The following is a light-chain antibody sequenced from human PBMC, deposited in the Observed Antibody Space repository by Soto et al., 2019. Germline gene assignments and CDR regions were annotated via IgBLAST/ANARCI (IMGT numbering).Light chain of an antibody. CDR1: QTISTN. CDR2: SAS. V-gene: IGKV3-15*01. Sequence: EVVMTQSPVTLSVSPGESAALSCRASQTISTNLAWYQQKPGQAPRLLIYSASSRATGLPARFSGSGSGTEFTLTISSLEAEDLGVYYCQQYNKWPNTFGLGTRLEMK. CDR3: QQYNKWPNT. J-gene: IGKJ2*01.